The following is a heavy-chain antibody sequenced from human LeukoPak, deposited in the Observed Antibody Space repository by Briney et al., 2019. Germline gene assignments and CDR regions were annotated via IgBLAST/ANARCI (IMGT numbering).Heavy chain of an antibody. CDR2: IYYSGST. CDR3: ARFVVVTAERYFDY. CDR1: GVSISSYY. J-gene: IGHJ4*02. D-gene: IGHD2-21*02. Sequence: SETLSLTCTVSGVSISSYYWSWIRQPPGKGLEWIGYIYYSGSTNYNPSLKSRVTISVDTSKNQFSLKLSSVTAADTAVYYCARFVVVTAERYFDYWGQGTLVTVSS. V-gene: IGHV4-59*01.